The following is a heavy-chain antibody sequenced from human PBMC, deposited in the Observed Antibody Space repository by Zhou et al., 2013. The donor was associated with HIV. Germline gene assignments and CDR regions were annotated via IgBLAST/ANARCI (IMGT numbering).Heavy chain of an antibody. J-gene: IGHJ4*02. CDR1: AYTFTGYY. CDR3: AREERYRSAFDY. CDR2: INPDSGAT. Sequence: QVQLVQSGAEVKKPGASVKVSCKASAYTFTGYYVHWVRQAPGQGLEWMGWINPDSGATKYAQKFQDRVTMTRDTSISTAYMEVSRLRSDDTAMYYCAREERYRSAFDYWGQGTLVTVSS. D-gene: IGHD1-26*01. V-gene: IGHV1-2*02.